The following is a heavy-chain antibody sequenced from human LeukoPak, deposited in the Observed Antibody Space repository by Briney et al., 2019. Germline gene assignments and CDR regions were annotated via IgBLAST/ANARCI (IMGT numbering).Heavy chain of an antibody. D-gene: IGHD4-17*01. J-gene: IGHJ3*02. V-gene: IGHV1-69*06. CDR2: IIPIFGTT. CDR1: GGTFNSYA. Sequence: SVKVSCKASGGTFNSYAISWVRQAPGQGLEWMGGIIPIFGTTNYARKFRGRVTLTADKSTRTAYMELSSLRSEDTAVYYCARGHTIRHGDYVHAFDIWGQGTMVTVSS. CDR3: ARGHTIRHGDYVHAFDI.